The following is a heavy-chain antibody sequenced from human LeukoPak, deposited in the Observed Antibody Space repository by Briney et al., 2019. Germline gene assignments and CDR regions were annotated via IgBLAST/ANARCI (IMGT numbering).Heavy chain of an antibody. CDR1: GLTFSNLK. CDR2: ISAGGRTK. D-gene: IGHD3-3*01. Sequence: GGSLRLSCAVSGLTFSNLKMNWVRQAPGKGLEWVSYISAGGRTKFYADSVTGRFTISRDNAKNSPYLQMSSLRVEDTAVYYCASWAGNTQSDSWSGPFDYWGQGSLVTVSS. CDR3: ASWAGNTQSDSWSGPFDY. J-gene: IGHJ4*02. V-gene: IGHV3-48*03.